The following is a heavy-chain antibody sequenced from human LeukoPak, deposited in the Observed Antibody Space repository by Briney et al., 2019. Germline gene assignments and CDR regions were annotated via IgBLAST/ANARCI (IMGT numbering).Heavy chain of an antibody. D-gene: IGHD1-26*01. Sequence: ASVKVSCNVSEYPLTELSMHWVRQAPGKGLEWLGGFDPEDGEIIYAQKFQGRVTMSDETSTDTAYMELGSLRSDDTAVYYCAADRGDYSGSYWTAFDIWGQGTMVTVSS. CDR1: EYPLTELS. CDR2: FDPEDGEI. J-gene: IGHJ3*02. V-gene: IGHV1-24*01. CDR3: AADRGDYSGSYWTAFDI.